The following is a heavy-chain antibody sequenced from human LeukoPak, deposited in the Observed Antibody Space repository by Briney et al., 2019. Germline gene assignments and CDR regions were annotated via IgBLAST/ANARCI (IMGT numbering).Heavy chain of an antibody. CDR2: TYYRSKWYN. D-gene: IGHD1-26*01. Sequence: SSQTLSLTCAISGDSVSSNSAAWNWIRQSPSRGLGWLGRTYYRSKWYNDYAVSVTGRITIKPDTSKNQFSLQLNSVTPEDTAVYYCARGKKDSGSYYPHPFDYWGQGTLVTVSS. CDR3: ARGKKDSGSYYPHPFDY. CDR1: GDSVSSNSAA. V-gene: IGHV6-1*01. J-gene: IGHJ4*02.